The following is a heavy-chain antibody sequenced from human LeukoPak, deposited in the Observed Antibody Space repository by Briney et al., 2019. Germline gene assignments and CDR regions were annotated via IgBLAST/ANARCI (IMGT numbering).Heavy chain of an antibody. J-gene: IGHJ4*02. CDR1: GYDFPGYW. CDR3: ARHVRVLRHFDY. Sequence: GVSLKISCKGSGYDFPGYWIVWVRQLPGKGLEWMGIIYPGDSNTRYSPSFEGQVTMSADKSITTAYLQWSSLKASDTAMYYCARHVRVLRHFDYWGQGTLVTVSS. V-gene: IGHV5-51*01. CDR2: IYPGDSNT. D-gene: IGHD4/OR15-4a*01.